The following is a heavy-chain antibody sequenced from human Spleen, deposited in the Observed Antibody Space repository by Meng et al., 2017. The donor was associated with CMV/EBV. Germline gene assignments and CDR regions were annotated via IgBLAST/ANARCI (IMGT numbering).Heavy chain of an antibody. CDR3: ARMDSSGYYYFDY. Sequence: SVKVSCKASGGTFSSYAISWVRQAPGQGLEWMGGIIPIFGTANYAQKFQGRVTITTDESTSTAYMELSSLRSDDTAVYYCARMDSSGYYYFDYWGQGTLVTVSS. D-gene: IGHD3-22*01. V-gene: IGHV1-69*05. J-gene: IGHJ4*02. CDR1: GGTFSSYA. CDR2: IIPIFGTA.